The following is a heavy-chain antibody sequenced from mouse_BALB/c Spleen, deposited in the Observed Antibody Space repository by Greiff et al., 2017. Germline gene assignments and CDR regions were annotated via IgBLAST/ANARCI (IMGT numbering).Heavy chain of an antibody. J-gene: IGHJ4*01. CDR1: GFTFSSYA. Sequence: EVKLMESGGGLVKPGGSLKLSCAASGFTFSSYAMSWVRQTPEKRLEWVATISSGGSYTYYPDSVKGRFTISRDNAKNTLYLQMSSLRSEDTAMYYCARIYYGYAMDYWGQGTSGTVSS. CDR2: ISSGGSYT. V-gene: IGHV5-9-3*01. CDR3: ARIYYGYAMDY. D-gene: IGHD2-1*01.